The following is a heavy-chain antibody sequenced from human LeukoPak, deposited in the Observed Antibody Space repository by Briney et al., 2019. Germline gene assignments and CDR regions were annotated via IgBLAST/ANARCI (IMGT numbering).Heavy chain of an antibody. V-gene: IGHV1-2*02. CDR1: GYTFTGYY. J-gene: IGHJ4*02. D-gene: IGHD2-21*02. Sequence: ASVKVPCKASGYTFTGYYMHWVRQAPGQGLEWMGWINPNSGGTNYAQKFQGRVTMTRDTSISTAYMELSRLRSDDTAVYYCXXXXXEYCGGDCYSNYWGQGTLVAVSS. CDR2: INPNSGGT. CDR3: XXXXXEYCGGDCYSNY.